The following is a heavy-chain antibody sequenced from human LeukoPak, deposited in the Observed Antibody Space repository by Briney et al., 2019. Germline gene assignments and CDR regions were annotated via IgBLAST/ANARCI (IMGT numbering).Heavy chain of an antibody. J-gene: IGHJ4*02. Sequence: GGSLRLSCAASGFTFSSYSMNWVRQAPGKGLEWVSSISSSSSYIYYADSVKGRFTISRDNAKNSLYLQMNSLRAEDTAVYYCARDDYGGKKFDYWGQGTLVTVSS. CDR3: ARDDYGGKKFDY. CDR1: GFTFSSYS. CDR2: ISSSSSYI. V-gene: IGHV3-21*01. D-gene: IGHD4-23*01.